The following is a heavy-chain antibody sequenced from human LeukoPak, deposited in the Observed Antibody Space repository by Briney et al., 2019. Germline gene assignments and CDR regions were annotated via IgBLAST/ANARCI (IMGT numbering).Heavy chain of an antibody. CDR3: ARAASGSYRLYFDY. J-gene: IGHJ4*02. Sequence: PGGSLRLSCAASGFTFSRYDMHWVRQAPGKGLEWVSAIGTAGDTYYPGSVKGRFTISRENAKNSLYLQMNSLRAGDTAVYYCARAASGSYRLYFDYWGQGTLVTVSS. V-gene: IGHV3-13*01. D-gene: IGHD1-26*01. CDR2: IGTAGDT. CDR1: GFTFSRYD.